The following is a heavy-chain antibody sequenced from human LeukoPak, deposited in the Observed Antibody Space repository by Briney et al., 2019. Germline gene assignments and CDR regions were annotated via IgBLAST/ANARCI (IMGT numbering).Heavy chain of an antibody. J-gene: IGHJ4*02. CDR2: INYNTGGT. V-gene: IGHV1-2*02. CDR1: VYTFTVDY. Sequence: GASVKVSCKASVYTFTVDYIHWVRQAPGQGLEWMGWINYNTGGTKFAQKFKGRFTMTRDTSISTTYMELSSLRSDDTAFYYCARGGPKPLMGAADYWGQGTLVTVSS. D-gene: IGHD1-26*01. CDR3: ARGGPKPLMGAADY.